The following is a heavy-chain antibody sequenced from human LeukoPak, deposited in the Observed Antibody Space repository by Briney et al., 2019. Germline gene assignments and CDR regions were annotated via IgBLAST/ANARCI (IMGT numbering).Heavy chain of an antibody. D-gene: IGHD1-1*01. V-gene: IGHV3-74*01. J-gene: IGHJ4*02. CDR2: ISSDGGTT. CDR1: GFTFSDYY. Sequence: GGTLRLSCAASGFTFSDYYMHWVRQAPGKVQVWVSRISSDGGTTFYADSVKGRFTISRDNAKNTLYLEMNSLRAEDTAVYYCVRDSRTGVDYWGQGTLVTVSS. CDR3: VRDSRTGVDY.